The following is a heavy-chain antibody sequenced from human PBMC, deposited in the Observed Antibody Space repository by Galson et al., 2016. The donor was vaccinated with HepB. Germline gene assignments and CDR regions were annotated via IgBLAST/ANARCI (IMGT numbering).Heavy chain of an antibody. J-gene: IGHJ6*04. V-gene: IGHV3-13*01. CDR1: GLTFSRCD. D-gene: IGHD2-15*01. CDR3: ARGKFDCSGGTCHDYGMDV. CDR2: IGTAGDT. Sequence: SLRLSCAASGLTFSRCDMHWVRQATGKGLEWVSAIGTAGDTYYPGSVRGRVTISRENSKNSWYLQMNSLTAGDTAVYYCARGKFDCSGGTCHDYGMDVWGKGTTVTVSS.